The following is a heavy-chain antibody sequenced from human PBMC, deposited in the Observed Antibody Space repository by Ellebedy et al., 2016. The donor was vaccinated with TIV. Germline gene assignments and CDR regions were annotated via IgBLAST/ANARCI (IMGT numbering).Heavy chain of an antibody. D-gene: IGHD4-23*01. Sequence: SETLSLTCTVSGGSISSYYWSWIRQPAGKGLEWIGRIYTSGSTNYNTSLKSRVTMSVDTSKNQFSLKLRSVTAADTAVYYCARALYGGNARIWYFYLWGRGSLVAVSS. CDR3: ARALYGGNARIWYFYL. CDR2: IYTSGST. V-gene: IGHV4-4*07. CDR1: GGSISSYY. J-gene: IGHJ2*01.